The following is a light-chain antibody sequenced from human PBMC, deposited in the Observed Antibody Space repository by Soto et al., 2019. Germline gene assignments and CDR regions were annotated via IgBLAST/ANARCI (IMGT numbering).Light chain of an antibody. CDR2: DAS. J-gene: IGKJ5*01. Sequence: ETVMTQSPGTLSVSLGERATLSCRASQSVSSQLAWYQQKLGQAPRLLIYDASNRATGIPARFSGSGSGTDFTLTISSLEPEDLAVYYCQQRSNWQITFGQGTRLEIK. CDR3: QQRSNWQIT. CDR1: QSVSSQ. V-gene: IGKV3-11*01.